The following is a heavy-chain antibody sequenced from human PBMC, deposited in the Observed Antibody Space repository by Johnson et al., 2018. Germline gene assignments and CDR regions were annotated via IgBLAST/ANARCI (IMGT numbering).Heavy chain of an antibody. V-gene: IGHV1-8*01. Sequence: QVQLVESGAEVKKPGASVKVSCKASGYTFTSYDVNWVRQATGQGLEWMGWMNPNSGNTGYAQKFQGRVTMTRNTSISTAYMELSSLRSEDTAIYFCARSGSPYHYYYMDVWGKGTTVTVSS. CDR1: GYTFTSYD. D-gene: IGHD2-15*01. CDR3: ARSGSPYHYYYMDV. CDR2: MNPNSGNT. J-gene: IGHJ6*03.